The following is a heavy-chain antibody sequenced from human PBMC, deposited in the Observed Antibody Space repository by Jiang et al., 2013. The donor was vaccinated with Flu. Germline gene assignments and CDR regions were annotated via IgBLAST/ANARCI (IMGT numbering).Heavy chain of an antibody. CDR1: GFTFSSYG. J-gene: IGHJ4*02. Sequence: QMLESGGGVVQPGRSLRLSCAASGFTFSSYGMHWVRQAPGKGLEWVAVIWYDGSNKYYADSVKGRFTISRDNSKNTLYLQMNSLRAEDTAVYYCARDGASYYYDSSGYFDYWGQGTLVTVSS. D-gene: IGHD3-22*01. CDR3: ARDGASYYYDSSGYFDY. V-gene: IGHV3-33*01. CDR2: IWYDGSNK.